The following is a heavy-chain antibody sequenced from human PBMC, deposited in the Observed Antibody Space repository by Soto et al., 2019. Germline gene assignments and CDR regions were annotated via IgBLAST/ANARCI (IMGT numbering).Heavy chain of an antibody. Sequence: ASVKVSCKASGYTFTSYGISWVRQAPGQGLEWMGWISAYNGNTNYAQKLQGKVTMTTDTSTSTAYMELRSLRSDDTAVYYCARSFLRITIIVTPYRFDTWGXGTLVKVSS. J-gene: IGHJ5*01. CDR3: ARSFLRITIIVTPYRFDT. D-gene: IGHD3-22*01. V-gene: IGHV1-18*04. CDR1: GYTFTSYG. CDR2: ISAYNGNT.